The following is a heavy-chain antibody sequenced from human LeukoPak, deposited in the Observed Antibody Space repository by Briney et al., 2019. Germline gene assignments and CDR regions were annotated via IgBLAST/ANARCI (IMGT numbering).Heavy chain of an antibody. CDR3: ARGGIGLELLAIDY. Sequence: KISCKASGYTFSDYYMHWVRQAPGQGPEWMGWINPNSGGTNYAQKFQGRVTMTRDTSINTAYVEVGRLRSDDTAVYYCARGGIGLELLAIDYWGQGTLVTVSS. D-gene: IGHD1-7*01. CDR1: GYTFSDYY. J-gene: IGHJ4*02. CDR2: INPNSGGT. V-gene: IGHV1-2*02.